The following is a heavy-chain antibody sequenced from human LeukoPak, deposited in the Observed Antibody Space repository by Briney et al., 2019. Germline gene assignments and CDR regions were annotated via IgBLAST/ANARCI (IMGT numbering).Heavy chain of an antibody. CDR1: GFTFSSYA. J-gene: IGHJ1*01. V-gene: IGHV3-23*01. D-gene: IGHD3-22*01. CDR2: ISGSGGST. CDR3: AKGRNSYYYDSSGYYYAEYFQH. Sequence: GGSLRLSCAASGFTFSSYAMSWVRQAPGKGLEWVSAISGSGGSTYYADSVKGRFTISRDNSKSTLYLQMNSLRAEDTAVYYCAKGRNSYYYDSSGYYYAEYFQHWGQGTLVTVSS.